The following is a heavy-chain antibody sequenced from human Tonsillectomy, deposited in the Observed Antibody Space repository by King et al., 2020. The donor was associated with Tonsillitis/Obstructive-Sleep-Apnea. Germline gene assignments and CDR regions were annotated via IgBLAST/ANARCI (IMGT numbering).Heavy chain of an antibody. D-gene: IGHD1-26*01. CDR2: ISSSSGYI. V-gene: IGHV3-21*01. CDR3: ARCHSRSYQQTYCFDI. J-gene: IGHJ3*02. CDR1: GFTFSSYS. Sequence: VQLVESGGGLVKPGGSLRLSCAASGFTFSSYSMNWVRQAPGKGLEWVSSISSSSGYIYYADSVKGRFTVSRDNAKNSLYVQMNSLRAEDTAVYYCARCHSRSYQQTYCFDIWGQETMVTVSS.